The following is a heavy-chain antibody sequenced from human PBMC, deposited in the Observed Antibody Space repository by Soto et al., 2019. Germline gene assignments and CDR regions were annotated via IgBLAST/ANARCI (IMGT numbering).Heavy chain of an antibody. CDR2: INHSGST. V-gene: IGHV4-34*01. Sequence: QVQLQQWGAGLLKPSATLSLTCAVYGGSFSGYYWSWIRQPPGKGLECIGEINHSGSTNYNPSLKRGATLSLHTSKNQCSLKLSSVTATDTAVYYCARIRGSGIDYRHAGPRWSHYYYGMDVWGQGTTVTVSS. CDR1: GGSFSGYY. D-gene: IGHD3-10*01. CDR3: ARIRGSGIDYRHAGPRWSHYYYGMDV. J-gene: IGHJ6*02.